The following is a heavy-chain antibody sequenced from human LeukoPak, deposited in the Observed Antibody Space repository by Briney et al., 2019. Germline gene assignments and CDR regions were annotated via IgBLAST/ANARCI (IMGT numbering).Heavy chain of an antibody. J-gene: IGHJ4*02. CDR1: GFTFDDYG. CDR3: ARDGYGDYPPRFDY. V-gene: IGHV3-20*04. CDR2: INWNGGST. D-gene: IGHD4-17*01. Sequence: GGSLRLSCAASGFTFDDYGMSWVRQAPGKGLEWASGINWNGGSTGYAASVKGRFTISRDNAKNSLYLQMNSLRAEDTALYYCARDGYGDYPPRFDYWGQGTLVTVSS.